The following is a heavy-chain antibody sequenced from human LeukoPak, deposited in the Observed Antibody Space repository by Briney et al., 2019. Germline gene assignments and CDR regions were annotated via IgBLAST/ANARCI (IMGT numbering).Heavy chain of an antibody. CDR2: INQDGGGE. CDR3: ARPLHCSSTTCYDWFDP. Sequence: GGSLRLSCAASGFTFSHYWMSWVRQAPGKGLEWVANINQDGGGEYYVDSVKGRFTISRDNAKNSLYLQMNSLRAEDTAIYYCARPLHCSSTTCYDWFDPWGQGTLVTVSS. J-gene: IGHJ5*02. V-gene: IGHV3-7*01. D-gene: IGHD2-2*01. CDR1: GFTFSHYW.